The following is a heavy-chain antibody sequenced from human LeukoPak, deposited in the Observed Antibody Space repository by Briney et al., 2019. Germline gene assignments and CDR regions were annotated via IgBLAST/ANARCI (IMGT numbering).Heavy chain of an antibody. CDR2: IKQDGSEK. J-gene: IGHJ4*02. Sequence: PGGSQRLSCAASGFTFSSYWMSWVRQAPGKGLEWVANIKQDGSEKYYVDSVKGRFTISRDNAKNSLHLQMNSLRAEDTAVYYCARDQDYVWGSYRPYYFDYWGQGTLVTVSS. V-gene: IGHV3-7*01. D-gene: IGHD3-16*02. CDR3: ARDQDYVWGSYRPYYFDY. CDR1: GFTFSSYW.